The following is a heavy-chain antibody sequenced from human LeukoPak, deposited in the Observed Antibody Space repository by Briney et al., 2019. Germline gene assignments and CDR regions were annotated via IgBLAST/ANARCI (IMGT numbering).Heavy chain of an antibody. J-gene: IGHJ5*02. V-gene: IGHV3-21*01. CDR1: GFTFSGYS. CDR3: ARDRLVTTSLGFDP. CDR2: ISSSSSYI. Sequence: GGSLRLSCAASGFTFSGYSMNWVRQAPGKGLEWVSSISSSSSYIYYADSVKGRFTISRDNAKNSLYLQMNSLRAEDTAVYYCARDRLVTTSLGFDPWGQGTLVTVSS. D-gene: IGHD4-17*01.